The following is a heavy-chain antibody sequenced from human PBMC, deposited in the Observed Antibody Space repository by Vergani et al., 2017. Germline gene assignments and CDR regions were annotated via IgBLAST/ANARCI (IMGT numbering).Heavy chain of an antibody. CDR3: VKEAVTTYYYYMDV. CDR2: ISSNGGST. V-gene: IGHV3-64D*06. D-gene: IGHD4-11*01. J-gene: IGHJ6*03. CDR1: GFTFSSYA. Sequence: EVQLVESGGGLVQPGGSLRLSCSASGFTFSSYAMHWVRQAPGKGLEYVSVISSNGGSTYYADSVKGRFTISRDNSKNTLYLQMSSLRAEDTAVYYCVKEAVTTYYYYMDVWSKGTTVTVSS.